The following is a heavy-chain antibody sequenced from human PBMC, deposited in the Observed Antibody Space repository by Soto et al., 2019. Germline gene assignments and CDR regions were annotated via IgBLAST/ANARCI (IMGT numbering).Heavy chain of an antibody. CDR3: AASYGSGYRAFDY. D-gene: IGHD3-10*01. Sequence: QVQLVQSGAEVKKPGSSVKVSCKASGDTFSFYTINLVRQAPGLGLEWVGRINPILSMSNYAQKFQDRVTMTADKSTSTAYMELRSLRSEDTAMYYCAASYGSGYRAFDYWGQGALVTVSS. J-gene: IGHJ4*02. CDR2: INPILSMS. V-gene: IGHV1-69*02. CDR1: GDTFSFYT.